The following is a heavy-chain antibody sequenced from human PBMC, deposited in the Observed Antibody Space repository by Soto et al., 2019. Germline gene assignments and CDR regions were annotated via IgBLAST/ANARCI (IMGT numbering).Heavy chain of an antibody. CDR3: ARDVDDFWSGYYSYYYYGMDV. CDR1: GYTFTSYG. Sequence: ASVKVSCKASGYTFTSYGISWVRQAPGQGLEWMGWISAYNGNTNYAQKLQGRVTMTTDTSTSTAYMELRSLRSDDTAVYYCARDVDDFWSGYYSYYYYGMDVWGQGTTVTVSS. J-gene: IGHJ6*02. V-gene: IGHV1-18*04. CDR2: ISAYNGNT. D-gene: IGHD3-3*01.